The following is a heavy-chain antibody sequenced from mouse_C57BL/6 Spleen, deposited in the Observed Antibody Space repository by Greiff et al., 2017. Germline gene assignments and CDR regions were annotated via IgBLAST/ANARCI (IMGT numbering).Heavy chain of an antibody. CDR2: IRLKSDNYAT. CDR3: TVDYYGSSPWCAY. V-gene: IGHV6-3*01. CDR1: GFTFSNYW. D-gene: IGHD1-1*01. Sequence: EVKLVESGGGLVQPGGSMKLSCVASGFTFSNYWMNWVRQSPEKGLEWVAQIRLKSDNYATHYAESVKGRFTISRDDSKRSVCLQMNNLRAEYTGIYYCTVDYYGSSPWCAYWGQGTLVTVSA. J-gene: IGHJ3*01.